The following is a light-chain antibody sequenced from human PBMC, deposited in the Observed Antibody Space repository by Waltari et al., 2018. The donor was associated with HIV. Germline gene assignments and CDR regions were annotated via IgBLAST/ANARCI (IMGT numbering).Light chain of an antibody. CDR1: HDVSSAY. CDR2: GAS. J-gene: IGKJ2*01. Sequence: EVVLTQSPGTLPWSPGERATLSSRASHDVSSAYLAWYQQKPGQAPRVLIYGASRRATGIPDRFSGSGSGTDFTLTISRLDPEDFAVYYCQQYGTSPPYTFGQGTRLDIK. CDR3: QQYGTSPPYT. V-gene: IGKV3-20*01.